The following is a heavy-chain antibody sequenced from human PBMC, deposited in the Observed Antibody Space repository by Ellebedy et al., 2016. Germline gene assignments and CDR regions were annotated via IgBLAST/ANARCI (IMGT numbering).Heavy chain of an antibody. CDR1: GFSFSNYW. V-gene: IGHV3-7*01. CDR3: AKDGDGKVSPFDY. D-gene: IGHD7-27*01. Sequence: GESLKISXATAGFSFSNYWMSWVRQAPGKGLEWVANIKPDGSEKYYVDSVRGRFTISRDNAKNSLSLQMNSLRAEDTAVYYCAKDGDGKVSPFDYWGQGTLVTVSS. CDR2: IKPDGSEK. J-gene: IGHJ4*02.